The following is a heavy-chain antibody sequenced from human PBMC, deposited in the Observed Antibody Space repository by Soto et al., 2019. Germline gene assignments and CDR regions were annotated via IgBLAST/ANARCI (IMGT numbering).Heavy chain of an antibody. D-gene: IGHD2-21*02. Sequence: SVKVSCKASGGTFSSYTISWVRQAPGQGLEWMGRIIPILGIANYAQKLQGRVTITADKSTSTAYMELSSLRSEDTAVYYCARTIGDRNAFDIWGQGTMVTVSS. CDR3: ARTIGDRNAFDI. CDR1: GGTFSSYT. J-gene: IGHJ3*02. V-gene: IGHV1-69*02. CDR2: IIPILGIA.